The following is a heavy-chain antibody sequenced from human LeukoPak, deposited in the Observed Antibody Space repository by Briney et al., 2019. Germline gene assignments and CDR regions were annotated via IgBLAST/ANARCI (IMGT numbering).Heavy chain of an antibody. Sequence: PGGSLRLSCAASGFTFSSFWMHWVRQSPGEALVWVSGINSDGSSPNYVDSVKGRFTISRDNARNSLYLQMNSLRAGDTAVYFCARGSSDPVPYYYYYYMDVWGKGTTVTISS. CDR3: ARGSSDPVPYYYYYYMDV. V-gene: IGHV3-74*01. CDR2: INSDGSSP. CDR1: GFTFSSFW. J-gene: IGHJ6*03.